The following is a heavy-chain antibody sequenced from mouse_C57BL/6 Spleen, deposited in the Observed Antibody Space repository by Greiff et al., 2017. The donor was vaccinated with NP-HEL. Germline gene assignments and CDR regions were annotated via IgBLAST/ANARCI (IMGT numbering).Heavy chain of an antibody. CDR1: GFTIKDDY. D-gene: IGHD2-2*01. CDR3: TFSTMVTAGYEC. CDR2: IDPENGDT. Sequence: VQLQQSGAELVRPGASVKLSCTASGFTIKDDYMHWVKQRPEQGLEWIGWIDPENGDTEYASKFQGKATITADTSSTTAYLQLSSLTSEDTAVYSCTFSTMVTAGYECWGQGTTLTVSS. J-gene: IGHJ2*01. V-gene: IGHV14-4*01.